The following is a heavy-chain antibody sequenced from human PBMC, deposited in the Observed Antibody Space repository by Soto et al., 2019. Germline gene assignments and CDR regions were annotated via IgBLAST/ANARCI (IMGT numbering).Heavy chain of an antibody. D-gene: IGHD1-26*01. CDR2: TYFRSKWYN. J-gene: IGHJ5*02. CDR1: GDSVSSNTAS. CDR3: ARLSRYHEWELAYNWFDP. Sequence: SQTLSLTCAISGDSVSSNTASWNWIRQSPSRGLEWLGRTYFRSKWYNDYAVSVKSRIIINPDTSNNQFSLQLNSVTAADTAVYYCARLSRYHEWELAYNWFDPWGQGTRVTVS. V-gene: IGHV6-1*01.